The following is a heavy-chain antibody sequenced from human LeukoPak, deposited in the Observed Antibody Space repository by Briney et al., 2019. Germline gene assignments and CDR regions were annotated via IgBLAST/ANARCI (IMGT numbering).Heavy chain of an antibody. CDR2: IYYSGST. Sequence: SETLSLTCTVSGGSISSYYWGWIRQPPGKGLEWIGYIYYSGSTNYNPSLKSRVTISVDTSKNQFSLKLSSVTAADTAVYYCARTDFTFGGVIVFDYWGQGTLVTVSS. J-gene: IGHJ4*02. D-gene: IGHD3-16*02. CDR3: ARTDFTFGGVIVFDY. CDR1: GGSISSYY. V-gene: IGHV4-59*01.